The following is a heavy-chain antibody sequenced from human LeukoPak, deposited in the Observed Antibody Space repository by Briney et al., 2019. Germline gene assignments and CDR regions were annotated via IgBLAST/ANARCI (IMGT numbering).Heavy chain of an antibody. CDR2: ISSSSSTI. J-gene: IGHJ4*02. CDR3: ARDQVSVAGTGIDY. D-gene: IGHD6-19*01. CDR1: GFTFSSYG. Sequence: GGSLRLSCAASGFTFSSYGMNWDRQAPGKGLEWVSYISSSSSTIYYADSVKGRFTISRDNAKNSLYLQMNSLRAEDTAVYYCARDQVSVAGTGIDYWGQGTLVTVSS. V-gene: IGHV3-48*01.